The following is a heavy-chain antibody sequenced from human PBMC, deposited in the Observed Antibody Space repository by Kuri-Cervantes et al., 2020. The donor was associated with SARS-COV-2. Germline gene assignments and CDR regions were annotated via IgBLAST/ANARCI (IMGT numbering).Heavy chain of an antibody. CDR2: INAGNGNT. CDR3: ARDHPYSNYDYYYYGMDA. D-gene: IGHD4-11*01. V-gene: IGHV1-3*01. CDR1: GYTFTSYA. J-gene: IGHJ6*02. Sequence: ASVKVSCKASGYTFTSYAMHWVRQAPGQRLEWMGWINAGNGNTKYSQKFQGRVTITRDTSASTAYMELSSLRSEDTAVYYCARDHPYSNYDYYYYGMDAWGQGTTVTVSS.